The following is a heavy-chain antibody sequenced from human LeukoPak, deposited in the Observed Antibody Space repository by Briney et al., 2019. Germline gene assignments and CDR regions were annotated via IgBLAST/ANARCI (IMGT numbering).Heavy chain of an antibody. V-gene: IGHV1-24*01. D-gene: IGHD1-1*01. Sequence: ASVKVSCKVSGYTLTELSMHWVRQAPGEGMEWVGGFGTEDGETIYAQQFQGRVTMTEDTSTDTAYMELSSLRSEDTALYYCAARDNGKDLLSYHAMDVWGNGTTVTVSS. J-gene: IGHJ6*04. CDR3: AARDNGKDLLSYHAMDV. CDR2: FGTEDGET. CDR1: GYTLTELS.